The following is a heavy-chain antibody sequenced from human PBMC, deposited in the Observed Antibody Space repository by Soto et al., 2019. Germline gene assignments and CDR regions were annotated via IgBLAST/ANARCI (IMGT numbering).Heavy chain of an antibody. J-gene: IGHJ4*02. CDR2: ISSSSTYI. Sequence: EVQLVESGGGLVKPGGSLRLSCAASGFTFSSYSMSWVRQAPGKGPEWVSSISSSSTYIYYADSVKGRFTISRDNAKNSLYLQMNSLRAEDTAVYYCARQLLVDHFDYWGQGTLVTVSS. CDR1: GFTFSSYS. D-gene: IGHD2-2*01. CDR3: ARQLLVDHFDY. V-gene: IGHV3-21*01.